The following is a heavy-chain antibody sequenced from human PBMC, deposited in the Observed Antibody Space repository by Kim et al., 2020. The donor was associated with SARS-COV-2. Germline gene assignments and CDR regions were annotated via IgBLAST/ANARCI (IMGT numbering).Heavy chain of an antibody. V-gene: IGHV3-7*01. Sequence: GGSLRLSCAASGFTFSSYWMSWVRQAPGKGLEWVANIKQDGSEKYYVDSVKGRFTISRDNAKNSLYLQMNSLRAEDTAVYHCARDRKVRGVIMITYYYYYYMDVWGKGTTVTVSS. CDR2: IKQDGSEK. D-gene: IGHD3-10*01. J-gene: IGHJ6*03. CDR1: GFTFSSYW. CDR3: ARDRKVRGVIMITYYYYYYMDV.